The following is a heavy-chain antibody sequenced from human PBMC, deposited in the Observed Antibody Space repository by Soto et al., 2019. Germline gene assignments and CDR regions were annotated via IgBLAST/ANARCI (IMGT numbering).Heavy chain of an antibody. D-gene: IGHD5-18*01. J-gene: IGHJ4*02. Sequence: QLVESGGGLVKPGGSLRLSCAASGFTFSNAWMNWVRQAPGKGLEWVGRVKRKTDGETTDYAAPVKGRFTISRDDSTNTLYLQMSSLKTEYTAVYYCTTDYIGSRIKLWAGLGYWGQGTLVTVAS. CDR3: TTDYIGSRIKLWAGLGY. V-gene: IGHV3-15*07. CDR1: GFTFSNAW. CDR2: VKRKTDGETT.